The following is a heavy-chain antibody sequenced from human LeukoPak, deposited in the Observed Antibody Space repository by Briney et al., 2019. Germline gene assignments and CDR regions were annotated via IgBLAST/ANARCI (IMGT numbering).Heavy chain of an antibody. CDR1: GGSISSYN. Sequence: SETLFLTCSVSGGSISSYNWSGLQQPAEKGLEWIGRIYTSCSTNYNPSFKSRVTMSVDTSKNQSSLKLSSVTAADTAVYYCARGVYIAAAQYAYWGQGTLVTVSS. CDR3: ARGVYIAAAQYAY. V-gene: IGHV4-4*07. D-gene: IGHD6-13*01. CDR2: IYTSCST. J-gene: IGHJ4*02.